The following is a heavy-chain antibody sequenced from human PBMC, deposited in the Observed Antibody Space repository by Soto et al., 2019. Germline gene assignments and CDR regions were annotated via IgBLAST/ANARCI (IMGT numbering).Heavy chain of an antibody. J-gene: IGHJ6*02. CDR3: ASCFRKGDYYYGMDV. D-gene: IGHD3-16*01. CDR2: IIPIFGTA. CDR1: GGTFSSYA. V-gene: IGHV1-69*13. Sequence: GASVKVSCKASGGTFSSYAISWVRQAPGQGLEWMGGIIPIFGTANYAQKFQGRVTITADESTSTAYMELSSLRSEDTAVYYCASCFRKGDYYYGMDVWGQGTTVTVS.